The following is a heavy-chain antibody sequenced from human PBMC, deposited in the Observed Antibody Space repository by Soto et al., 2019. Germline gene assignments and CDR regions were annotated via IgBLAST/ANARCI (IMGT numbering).Heavy chain of an antibody. V-gene: IGHV1-69*10. D-gene: IGHD5-12*01. Sequence: ASVKVSCKASGGTFSSYAISWVRQAPGQGLEWMGGIIPILGIANYAQKFQGRVTITADKSTSTAYMELSSLRSEDTAVYYCARGGLVGDIVDTIPDAFDIWGQGTMVTVSS. CDR1: GGTFSSYA. CDR2: IIPILGIA. J-gene: IGHJ3*02. CDR3: ARGGLVGDIVDTIPDAFDI.